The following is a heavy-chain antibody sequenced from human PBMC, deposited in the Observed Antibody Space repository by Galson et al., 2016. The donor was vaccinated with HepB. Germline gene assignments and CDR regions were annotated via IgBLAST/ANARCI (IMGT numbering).Heavy chain of an antibody. J-gene: IGHJ6*03. V-gene: IGHV1-69*13. CDR3: ARGVATGPNYYYMDV. Sequence: VKVSCKASGGTFSSDTISWVRQAPGQGLEWMGGIIPIFGAANYAQKLQGRVTINVDKSTTTAYMELSRLRSEDTAVYYCARGVATGPNYYYMDVWGKGTTVTVSS. CDR2: IIPIFGAA. D-gene: IGHD5-12*01. CDR1: GGTFSSDT.